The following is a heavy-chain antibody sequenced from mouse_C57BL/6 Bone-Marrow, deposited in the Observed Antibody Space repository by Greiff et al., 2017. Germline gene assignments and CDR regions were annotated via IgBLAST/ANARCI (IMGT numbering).Heavy chain of an antibody. CDR2: ILPGSGST. J-gene: IGHJ3*01. D-gene: IGHD2-3*01. CDR3: APGYYDGPAY. CDR1: GYTFTGYW. Sequence: QVQLQQSGAELMKPGASVKLSCKATGYTFTGYWIEWVKQRPGHGLEWIGEILPGSGSTNYNEKFKGKATFTADTSSNTTYMQLDSLTTEDAALYYCAPGYYDGPAYWGQGTLVTVSA. V-gene: IGHV1-9*01.